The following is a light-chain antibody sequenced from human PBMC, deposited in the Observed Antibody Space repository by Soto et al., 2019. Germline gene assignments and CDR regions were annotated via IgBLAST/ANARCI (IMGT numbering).Light chain of an antibody. CDR2: GAS. CDR1: QSVGSS. V-gene: IGKV3-15*01. Sequence: DIVMTQSPAALSVSPGERATLSCRASQSVGSSVAWYKQKPGQAPRFLMYGASTRAAGVPARFSGSGSGTEFSLTISSLQSEDYAVYYCQHYNTWPPGTFGLGTKLEIK. CDR3: QHYNTWPPGT. J-gene: IGKJ2*02.